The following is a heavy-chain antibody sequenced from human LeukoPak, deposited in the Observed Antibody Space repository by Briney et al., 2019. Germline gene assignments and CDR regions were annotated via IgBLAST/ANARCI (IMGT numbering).Heavy chain of an antibody. CDR2: ISGSGGST. CDR1: GFTFSSYA. V-gene: IGHV3-23*01. J-gene: IGHJ4*02. CDR3: AKDGGFGELLYYYFDY. Sequence: GGSLRLSCAASGFTFSSYAMSWVRQAPGKGLERVSAISGSGGSTYYADSVKGRFTISRDNSKNTLYLQMNSLRAEDTAVYYCAKDGGFGELLYYYFDYWGQGTLVTVSS. D-gene: IGHD3-10*01.